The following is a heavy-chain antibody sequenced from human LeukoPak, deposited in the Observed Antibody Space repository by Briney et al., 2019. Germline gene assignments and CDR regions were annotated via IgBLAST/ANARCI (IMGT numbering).Heavy chain of an antibody. CDR2: ISSSSITI. CDR1: GFTFRSYS. J-gene: IGHJ6*02. V-gene: IGHV3-48*01. D-gene: IGHD2-2*01. Sequence: GGSLRLSCAASGFTFRSYSMNWVRQAPGKGLEWVSYISSSSITIYYADSVKGRFTISREDAKNSLYLQMNGLRAEDTAVYYCASAINHCSSTSCYVNFYYYYYGMDVWGQGTTVTVSS. CDR3: ASAINHCSSTSCYVNFYYYYYGMDV.